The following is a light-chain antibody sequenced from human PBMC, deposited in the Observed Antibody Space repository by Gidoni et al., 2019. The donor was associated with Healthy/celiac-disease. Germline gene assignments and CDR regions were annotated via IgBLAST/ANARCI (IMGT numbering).Light chain of an antibody. Sequence: DIQMTQSPSSLSASVGDRVTITCQASQDISNYLNWYQQKPGKAPKLLIYDASNLETGGPSRFSGSGSGTDFTFTISSLQPEDIATYYCQQYDNPFTFGPGTKVDIK. J-gene: IGKJ3*01. CDR1: QDISNY. CDR3: QQYDNPFT. CDR2: DAS. V-gene: IGKV1-33*01.